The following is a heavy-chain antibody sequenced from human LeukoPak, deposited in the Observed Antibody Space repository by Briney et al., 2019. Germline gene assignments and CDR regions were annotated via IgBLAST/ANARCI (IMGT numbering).Heavy chain of an antibody. V-gene: IGHV1-2*02. J-gene: IGHJ4*02. CDR1: GYTFTGYY. D-gene: IGHD3-22*01. Sequence: ASVKVSCKASGYTFTGYYMHWVRQAPGQGLEWMGWINPNSGGTNYAQKFQGRVTMTRDTSISTAYMELSRLRSDDTAVYYCARARLGYYYASSGYWFDYWGQGTLVTVSS. CDR2: INPNSGGT. CDR3: ARARLGYYYASSGYWFDY.